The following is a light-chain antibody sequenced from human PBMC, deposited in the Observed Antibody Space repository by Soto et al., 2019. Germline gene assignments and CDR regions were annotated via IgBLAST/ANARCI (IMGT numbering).Light chain of an antibody. Sequence: QSALTQPRSVSGSPGQSVTISCTGTSSDVGGYNYVSWYQQHPGKAPKVMIYDVSERPSGVPDRFSGSKSGNTASLTISGXXXXXXADXXXCSYAGSPRYVFGTGTKLTVL. CDR3: CSYAGSPRYV. J-gene: IGLJ1*01. V-gene: IGLV2-11*01. CDR2: DVS. CDR1: SSDVGGYNY.